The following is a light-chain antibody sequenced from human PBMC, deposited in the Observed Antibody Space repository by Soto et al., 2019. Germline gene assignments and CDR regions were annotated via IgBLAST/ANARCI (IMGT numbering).Light chain of an antibody. Sequence: EILLTQSPATLSMSPGEGATLSCRASQSVRSNLAWYQQKPGQAPRLLIYGASPRAPGIPARFSGSGSGTEFTLTMTRLQSEDFAVYYCQHYDDWPYTFGQGTKVEIK. CDR3: QHYDDWPYT. J-gene: IGKJ2*01. CDR2: GAS. CDR1: QSVRSN. V-gene: IGKV3-15*01.